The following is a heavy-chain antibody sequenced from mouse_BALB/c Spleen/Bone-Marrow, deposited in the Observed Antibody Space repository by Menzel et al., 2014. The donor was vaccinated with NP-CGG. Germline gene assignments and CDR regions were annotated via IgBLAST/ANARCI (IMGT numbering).Heavy chain of an antibody. CDR2: IISGGSYT. D-gene: IGHD2-2*01. CDR1: GFTFSSYA. J-gene: IGHJ1*01. Sequence: EVMLVESGGGLVKPGGSLKLSCAASGFTFSSYAMSWVRQTPEKRLEWVATIISGGSYTYYPDSVKGRFTISRDNAKNTMSLQMSSLRFKDTAMYDCARGGGYDWCFDVWGAGTTVTVSS. V-gene: IGHV5-9-1*01. CDR3: ARGGGYDWCFDV.